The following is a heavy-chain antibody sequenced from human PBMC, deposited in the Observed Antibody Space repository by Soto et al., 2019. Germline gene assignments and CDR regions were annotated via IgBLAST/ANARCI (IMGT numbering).Heavy chain of an antibody. D-gene: IGHD6-19*01. CDR1: GGSISSGGYY. CDR3: ARGAHIAVAGMGGMLDYFDY. V-gene: IGHV4-31*03. J-gene: IGHJ4*02. Sequence: SETLSLTCTVSGGSISSGGYYWSWIRQHPGKGLEWIGYIYYSGSTYYNPSLKSRVTISVDTSKNQFSLKLSSVTAADTAVYYCARGAHIAVAGMGGMLDYFDYWGQGTLVTVSS. CDR2: IYYSGST.